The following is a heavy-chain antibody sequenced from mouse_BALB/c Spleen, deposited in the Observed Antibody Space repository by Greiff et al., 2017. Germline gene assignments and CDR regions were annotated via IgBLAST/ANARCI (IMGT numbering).Heavy chain of an antibody. D-gene: IGHD2-3*01. CDR2: IWAGGST. J-gene: IGHJ3*01. CDR3: ARDHVDGYNEN. Sequence: VQLQQSGPGLVAPSQSLSITCTVSGFSLTSYGVHWVRQPPGKGLEWLGVIWAGGSTTYNSALMSRLSISKDNSKSQVFLKMNSLQTDDTAMYYCARDHVDGYNENWGQGTPVTVSA. V-gene: IGHV2-9*02. CDR1: GFSLTSYG.